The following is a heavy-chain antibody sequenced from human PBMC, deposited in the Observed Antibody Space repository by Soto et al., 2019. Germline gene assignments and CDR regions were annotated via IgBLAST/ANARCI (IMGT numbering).Heavy chain of an antibody. CDR1: GGSISSSSYY. J-gene: IGHJ4*02. CDR3: ARLSSSSASRIDY. V-gene: IGHV4-39*01. Sequence: QLQLQESGPGLVKPSETLSLTCTVSGGSISSSSYYWGWIRQPPGKGLEWIGSIYYSGSTYYNPSLKSRVTISVDTSKNQFSLKLSSVTAADTAVYYCARLSSSSASRIDYWGQGTLVTVSS. CDR2: IYYSGST. D-gene: IGHD6-6*01.